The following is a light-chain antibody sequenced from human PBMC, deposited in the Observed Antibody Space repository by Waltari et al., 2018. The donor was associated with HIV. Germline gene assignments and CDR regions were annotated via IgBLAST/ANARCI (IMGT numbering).Light chain of an antibody. CDR2: DDI. J-gene: IGLJ2*01. V-gene: IGLV3-21*02. Sequence: SYVLTQSPSVSVAPGQTARITCGGNNIESKSVHWYQQKAGQATLLVIYDDIDRPSGIPERFSASNSGNTATLTISGVGAGDEADYFCQVWDSDSDVVVFGGGTKLTVL. CDR3: QVWDSDSDVVV. CDR1: NIESKS.